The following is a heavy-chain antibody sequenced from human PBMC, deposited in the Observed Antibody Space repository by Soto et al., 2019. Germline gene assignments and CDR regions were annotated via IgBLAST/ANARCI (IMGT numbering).Heavy chain of an antibody. D-gene: IGHD1-26*01. CDR1: NASITSSGYY. CDR2: IYHSVST. CDR3: ARMSGTYYVPDY. V-gene: IGHV4-31*03. J-gene: IGHJ4*02. Sequence: QVQLQESGPRLVEASQTLSLTCTVSNASITSSGYYWSWVRQPPGKRLEWIGYIYHSVSTFYSPSLQSRLTMSVDTSKNQFSLTLRSVTAADTAVYHCARMSGTYYVPDYWGQGTLVTVSS.